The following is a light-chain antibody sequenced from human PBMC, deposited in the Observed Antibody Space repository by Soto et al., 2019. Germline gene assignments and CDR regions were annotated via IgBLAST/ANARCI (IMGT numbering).Light chain of an antibody. Sequence: EIVMTQSPVTLSVSPGERATLSCRASQSVRSNLAWYQQKPGQAPRLLMYGASTRATGIPDRVSGSGSGTDFTLTISSLQPDDFGTYYCQQYESYSPLTFGGGTKVHI. CDR2: GAS. CDR1: QSVRSN. CDR3: QQYESYSPLT. V-gene: IGKV3-15*01. J-gene: IGKJ4*01.